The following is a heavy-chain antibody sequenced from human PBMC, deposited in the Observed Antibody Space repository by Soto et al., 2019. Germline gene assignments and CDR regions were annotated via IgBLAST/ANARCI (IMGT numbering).Heavy chain of an antibody. D-gene: IGHD2-8*01. CDR3: ARGHSTDCSNGVCSFFYNHEMDV. J-gene: IGHJ6*02. CDR1: GYSFTDYH. V-gene: IGHV1-2*04. CDR2: INPKSGGT. Sequence: AAVKVSCKAPGYSFTDYHIHWVRQAPGQGLEWLGRINPKSGGTSTAQKFQGWVTMTRDRSISTVYMELTRLRSDDTAVYFCARGHSTDCSNGVCSFFYNHEMDVWGQGTTVTVSS.